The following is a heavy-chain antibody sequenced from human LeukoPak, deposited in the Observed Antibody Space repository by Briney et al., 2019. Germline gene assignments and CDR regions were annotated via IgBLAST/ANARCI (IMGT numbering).Heavy chain of an antibody. CDR3: ARYRYGGFDY. CDR1: GFSLSTSGVG. V-gene: IGHV2-70*04. CDR2: IDWDDDK. D-gene: IGHD5-18*01. J-gene: IGHJ4*02. Sequence: SGPTLVNPTQTLTLTCTFSGFSLSTSGVGVGWIRQPPGKALEWLARIDWDDDKFYSTSLKTRLTISKDTSKNQVVLTMTNMDPVDTATYYCARYRYGGFDYWGQGTLVTVSS.